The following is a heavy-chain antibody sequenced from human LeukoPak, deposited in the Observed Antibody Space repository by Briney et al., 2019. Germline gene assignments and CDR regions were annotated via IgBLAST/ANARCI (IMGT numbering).Heavy chain of an antibody. Sequence: SETLSLTCTVSGGSISSYYWSWLRQPPGKGLEWIGYIYYSGSTNYNPSLKSRVTISVDTSKNQFSLKLSSVTAADTAVYYCARDNRSHYYDFWSGYHNWFDPWGQGTLVTVSS. CDR1: GGSISSYY. V-gene: IGHV4-59*01. CDR2: IYYSGST. J-gene: IGHJ5*02. CDR3: ARDNRSHYYDFWSGYHNWFDP. D-gene: IGHD3-3*01.